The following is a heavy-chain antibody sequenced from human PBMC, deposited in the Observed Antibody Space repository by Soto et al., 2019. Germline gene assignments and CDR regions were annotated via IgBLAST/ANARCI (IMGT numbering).Heavy chain of an antibody. J-gene: IGHJ4*02. Sequence: QVQLVESGGGVVQPGRSLRLSCAASGFTFSSYGMHWVRQAPGKGLEWVAVISYDGSNKYYADSVKGRFTISRDNSKNTLYLQMNSLRAEDTAVYYCAKDRWELLHWGQGTLVTVSS. CDR3: AKDRWELLH. D-gene: IGHD1-26*01. CDR1: GFTFSSYG. V-gene: IGHV3-30*18. CDR2: ISYDGSNK.